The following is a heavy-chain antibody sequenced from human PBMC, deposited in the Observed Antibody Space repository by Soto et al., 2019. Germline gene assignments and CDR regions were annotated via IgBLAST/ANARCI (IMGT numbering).Heavy chain of an antibody. D-gene: IGHD2-2*01. CDR1: GFTVSSNY. V-gene: IGHV3-66*01. CDR2: IYSGGST. Sequence: GGSLRLSCAASGFTVSSNYMSWVRQAPGKGLEWVSVIYSGGSTYYADSVKGRFTISRDNSKNTLYLQMNSLRAEDTAVYYCARDPLYCSSTSCYVWGQGTLVTVSS. J-gene: IGHJ4*02. CDR3: ARDPLYCSSTSCYV.